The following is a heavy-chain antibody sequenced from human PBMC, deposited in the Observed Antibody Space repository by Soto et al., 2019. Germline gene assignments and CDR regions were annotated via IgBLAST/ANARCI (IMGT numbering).Heavy chain of an antibody. D-gene: IGHD5-18*01. J-gene: IGHJ4*02. CDR2: TIPIIGTT. V-gene: IGHV1-69*01. CDR1: GDTLSTHG. Sequence: QVQLVQSGAEVKKPGSSVKVSCKASGDTLSTHGISWVRQAPGQGLEWMGGTIPIIGTTDYAEKFQGRDTITADESTTTSYMELSSLRPDDTAVYYCAAGDSRDTGDHWGQGTLVTVSS. CDR3: AAGDSRDTGDH.